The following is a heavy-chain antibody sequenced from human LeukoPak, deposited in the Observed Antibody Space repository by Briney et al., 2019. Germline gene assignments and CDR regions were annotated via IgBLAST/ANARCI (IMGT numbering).Heavy chain of an antibody. D-gene: IGHD3-22*01. CDR2: SYSGGST. J-gene: IGHJ3*02. CDR3: ARARVPPTYYYDSSGYALDI. CDR1: GFTVSSDY. Sequence: GGSLRLSCAASGFTVSSDYMSWVRQAPGKGLEWVSVSYSGGSTYYADSVKDRVTISRDNSTNPPYLQMTRPRAEDTAVYYCARARVPPTYYYDSSGYALDIWGPGTMVTVSS. V-gene: IGHV3-66*01.